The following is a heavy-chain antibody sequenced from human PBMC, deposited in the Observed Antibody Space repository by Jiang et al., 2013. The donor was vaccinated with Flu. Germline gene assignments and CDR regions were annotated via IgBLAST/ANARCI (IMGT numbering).Heavy chain of an antibody. J-gene: IGHJ4*02. Sequence: PGLVKPSETLSLTCTVSGSSFSPYYWSWIRQPPGKGLEWIGYIYYSGSTNYNPSLKSRVTISVDTSKNQFSLKMSSVTAADTAVYYCARLYYGSGTFDYWGQGILVTVSS. D-gene: IGHD3-10*01. CDR1: GSSFSPYY. V-gene: IGHV4-59*08. CDR2: IYYSGST. CDR3: ARLYYGSGTFDY.